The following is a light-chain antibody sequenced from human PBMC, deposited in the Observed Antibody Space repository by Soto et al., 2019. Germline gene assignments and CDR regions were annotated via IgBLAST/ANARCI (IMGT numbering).Light chain of an antibody. CDR2: DAS. CDR3: LQRSNWPYT. V-gene: IGKV3-11*01. J-gene: IGKJ2*01. Sequence: EIVLTQSPATLSVSPGERATLSCRASQSVTSSLAWYQQKPGQAPRLLIYDASNRAAGTPARFSGSGSGTDFTLTITSLEPEDFAVYYCLQRSNWPYTFGQGTKLDIK. CDR1: QSVTSS.